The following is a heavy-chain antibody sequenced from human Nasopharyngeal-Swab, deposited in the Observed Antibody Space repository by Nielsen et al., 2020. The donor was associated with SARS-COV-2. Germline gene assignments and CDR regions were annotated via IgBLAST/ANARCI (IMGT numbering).Heavy chain of an antibody. CDR3: PSSPVVGRWFDP. CDR2: IYYSGST. V-gene: IGHV4-59*01. J-gene: IGHJ5*02. Sequence: WIRQPPGKGLEWIGYIYYSGSTNYNPSLKSRVTISVDTSKNQSSLKLSSVTAADTAVYYCPSSPVVGRWFDPWGQGTLVTVSS. D-gene: IGHD2-15*01.